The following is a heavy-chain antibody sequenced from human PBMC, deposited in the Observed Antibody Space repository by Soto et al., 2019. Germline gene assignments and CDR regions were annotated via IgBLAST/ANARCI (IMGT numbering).Heavy chain of an antibody. D-gene: IGHD1-7*01. CDR1: GYSFTSYW. V-gene: IGHV5-51*01. Sequence: PGESLKISCRGSGYSFTSYWIGWGRQIAWKGLEWMGIIYPGDSDTRYSPSFQGQVTISADKSISTAYLQWSSLKASDTAMYYCARAPDPLTGTTYVDPWGQGTLVTV. J-gene: IGHJ5*02. CDR2: IYPGDSDT. CDR3: ARAPDPLTGTTYVDP.